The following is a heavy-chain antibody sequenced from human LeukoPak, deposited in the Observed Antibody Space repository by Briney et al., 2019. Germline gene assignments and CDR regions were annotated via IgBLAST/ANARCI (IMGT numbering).Heavy chain of an antibody. J-gene: IGHJ3*01. D-gene: IGHD3-22*01. V-gene: IGHV1-69*05. CDR1: VPTFTSYA. CDR3: AGFFYDSSGAAFDL. Sequence: GASVKVSCKASVPTFTSYAINWVRQAPGQGLEWMGGFIPIFGSPNYAQKFQGRVTFTTDESTYTAYMELSNLRSDDTAVFYCAGFFYDSSGAAFDLWGQGTMVTVSS. CDR2: FIPIFGSP.